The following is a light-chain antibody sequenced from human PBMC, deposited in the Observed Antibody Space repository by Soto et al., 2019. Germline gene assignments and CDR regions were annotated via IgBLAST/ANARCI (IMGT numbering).Light chain of an antibody. CDR2: RAS. Sequence: IQMTQSPSSLSASVLDIFTISFRASQSISTYLNWYQQKPGTAPRLLIYRASSVKSGVPPRFSGSGSGRDFTLTISSLQPEDFATYYCQQSYSTPISFGQGTRLEI. V-gene: IGKV1-39*01. J-gene: IGKJ5*01. CDR1: QSISTY. CDR3: QQSYSTPIS.